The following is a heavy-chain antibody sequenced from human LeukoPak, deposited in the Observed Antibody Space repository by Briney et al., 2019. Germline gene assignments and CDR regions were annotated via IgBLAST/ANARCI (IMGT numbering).Heavy chain of an antibody. Sequence: SETLSLTCSVSGDSISIYYWSWIRQPPGKGLEWIGYIYTSGSTNYNPSLKSRVTMSVDTSKNQFSLKLSSVTAADTAVYYCARDKGSSSRYYYYYMDVWGKGTTVTVSS. J-gene: IGHJ6*03. V-gene: IGHV4-4*08. CDR3: ARDKGSSSRYYYYYMDV. D-gene: IGHD6-6*01. CDR2: IYTSGST. CDR1: GDSISIYY.